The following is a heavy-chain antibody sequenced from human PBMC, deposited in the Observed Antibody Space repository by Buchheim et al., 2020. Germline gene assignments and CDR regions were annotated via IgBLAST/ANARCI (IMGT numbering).Heavy chain of an antibody. CDR3: AKALSRVAKSATTYGMDV. Sequence: EVQLLESGGGLVQPGGSLRLSCAASGFTFSSYAMSWVRQAPGKGLEWVSAISGSGGSTYYADSVKGRFTISRDNSKNPLYLQMNSLRAEDTAVYYCAKALSRVAKSATTYGMDVWGQGTT. CDR1: GFTFSSYA. J-gene: IGHJ6*02. D-gene: IGHD5-12*01. V-gene: IGHV3-23*01. CDR2: ISGSGGST.